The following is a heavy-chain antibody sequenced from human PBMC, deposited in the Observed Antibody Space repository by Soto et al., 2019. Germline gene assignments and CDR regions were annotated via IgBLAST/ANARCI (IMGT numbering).Heavy chain of an antibody. Sequence: QLQLQESGPGLVKPSETLSLTCTVSGGSISSSSYYWGWIRQPPGKGLEWIGSIYYSGSTYYNPSLKIRVTISVDTSKNQFSLKLSSVTAADTAVYYGARHTSNWGPPRVYFDYWGQGTLVTVSS. D-gene: IGHD7-27*01. J-gene: IGHJ4*02. CDR2: IYYSGST. CDR3: ARHTSNWGPPRVYFDY. CDR1: GGSISSSSYY. V-gene: IGHV4-39*01.